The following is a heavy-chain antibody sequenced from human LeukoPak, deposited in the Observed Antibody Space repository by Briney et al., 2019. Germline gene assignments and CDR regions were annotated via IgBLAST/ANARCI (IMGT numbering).Heavy chain of an antibody. CDR3: ARVARVGGGYGYNSGLFDY. CDR2: IKQDGSEK. D-gene: IGHD5-24*01. V-gene: IGHV3-7*01. CDR1: GFNFSSNL. Sequence: GGSLRLSCAVSGFNFSSNLMSWVRQAPGKGLEGVANIKQDGSEKYYVDSMKGRFTISRDNAKNSLYLQMNSLRAEDTAVYYCARVARVGGGYGYNSGLFDYWGQGTLVTVSS. J-gene: IGHJ4*02.